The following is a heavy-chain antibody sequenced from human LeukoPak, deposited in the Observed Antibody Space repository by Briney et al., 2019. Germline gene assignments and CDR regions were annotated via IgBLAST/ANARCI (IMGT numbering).Heavy chain of an antibody. D-gene: IGHD2-2*01. CDR1: GGSISSSSYY. V-gene: IGHV4-39*01. CDR2: IYYSGSA. J-gene: IGHJ3*02. CDR3: ARRLCSSTSCYYAFDI. Sequence: SETLSLTCTVSGGSISSSSYYWGWIRQPPGKGLEWIGNIYYSGSALYNPSLKSRVTISVDTSKNQFSLRLSSVTAADTAVYYCARRLCSSTSCYYAFDIWGQGTMVTVSS.